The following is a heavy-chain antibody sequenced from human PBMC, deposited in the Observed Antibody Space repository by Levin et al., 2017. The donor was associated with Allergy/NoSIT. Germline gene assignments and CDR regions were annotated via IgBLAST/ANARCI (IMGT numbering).Heavy chain of an antibody. V-gene: IGHV3-30-3*01. D-gene: IGHD1-1*01. Sequence: GGSLRLSCAASGFTFSNYAMHWVRQAPGKGLEWVGVISDDGSSDFYIDSGKGRFTISRDNSKNRLYLQMDSLRAEDTALYYCVREIAEEGTWGQGTLVIVSS. CDR3: VREIAEEGT. J-gene: IGHJ4*02. CDR1: GFTFSNYA. CDR2: ISDDGSSD.